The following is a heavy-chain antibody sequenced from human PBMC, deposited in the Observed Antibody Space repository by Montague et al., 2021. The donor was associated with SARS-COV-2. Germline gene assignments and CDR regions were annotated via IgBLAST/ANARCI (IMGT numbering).Heavy chain of an antibody. CDR1: GEPISGFY. V-gene: IGHV4-4*07. CDR3: AREVVLAPHCFDY. D-gene: IGHD2-21*01. Sequence: SETLSLTCTVSGEPISGFYWNWIRQSAGEGLEWIGRIYTTGSTNYNPSLKSRVTMSVDTSKNQFSLKLTSVTAADTAVYYCAREVVLAPHCFDYWGQGALVAVSS. J-gene: IGHJ4*02. CDR2: IYTTGST.